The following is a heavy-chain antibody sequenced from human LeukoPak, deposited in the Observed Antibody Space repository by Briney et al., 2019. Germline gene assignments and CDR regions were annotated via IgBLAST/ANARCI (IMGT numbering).Heavy chain of an antibody. Sequence: ASVKVSCKASGYTFTGYYMHWVRQAPGQGLEWMGWINPNSGGTNYAQKFQGWVTMTRDTSISTAYMELSRLRSDDTAVYYCARDLGIDYYDSSGYIDYWGQGTLVTVSS. J-gene: IGHJ4*02. CDR2: INPNSGGT. CDR3: ARDLGIDYYDSSGYIDY. D-gene: IGHD3-22*01. V-gene: IGHV1-2*04. CDR1: GYTFTGYY.